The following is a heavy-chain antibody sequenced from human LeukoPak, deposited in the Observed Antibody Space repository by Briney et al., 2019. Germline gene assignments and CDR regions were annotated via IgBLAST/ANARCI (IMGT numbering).Heavy chain of an antibody. CDR2: ISYDGSNK. CDR3: ARSGAAVAGFDY. CDR1: GFTFSTYH. Sequence: PGGSLRLSCAASGFTFSTYHMHWVRQAPGKGLEWVSLISYDGSNKYYAYSVKGRFTISRDSSKNTLYLQMNSLRPEDTAVYYCARSGAAVAGFDYWGQGTLVTVSS. J-gene: IGHJ4*02. D-gene: IGHD6-19*01. V-gene: IGHV3-30-3*01.